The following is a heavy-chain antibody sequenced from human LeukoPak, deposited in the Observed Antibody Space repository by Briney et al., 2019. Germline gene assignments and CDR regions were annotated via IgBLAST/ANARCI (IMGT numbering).Heavy chain of an antibody. CDR2: ISSSSSYI. J-gene: IGHJ4*02. Sequence: GGSLRLSCAASGFTFSSYEMNWVRQAPGKGLEWVSSISSSSSYIYYADSVKGRFTISRDDAKNSLYLQMNSLRAEDTAVYYXXXDRGGATGLDYWGQGTLVTVSS. V-gene: IGHV3-21*01. D-gene: IGHD1-26*01. CDR3: XXDRGGATGLDY. CDR1: GFTFSSYE.